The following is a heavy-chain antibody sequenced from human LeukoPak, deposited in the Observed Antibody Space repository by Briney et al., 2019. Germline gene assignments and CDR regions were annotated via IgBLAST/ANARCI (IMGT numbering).Heavy chain of an antibody. CDR2: MSPNSGNT. Sequence: ASVKVSCKASGYTFTSYDINWVRQATGQGLEWMGWMSPNSGNTGYAQKFQGRVTMTRNTSISTAYMELSSLRSEDTAVYYCARAPPRFDYYGSGRRVIARWFDPWGQGTLVTVSS. CDR3: ARAPPRFDYYGSGRRVIARWFDP. D-gene: IGHD3-10*01. V-gene: IGHV1-8*01. CDR1: GYTFTSYD. J-gene: IGHJ5*02.